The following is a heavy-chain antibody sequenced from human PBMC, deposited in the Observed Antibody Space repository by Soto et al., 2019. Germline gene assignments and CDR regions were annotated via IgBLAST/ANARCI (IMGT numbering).Heavy chain of an antibody. CDR3: ARDPYSSTTVTIMEY. CDR2: ISHKNSAI. D-gene: IGHD4-17*01. CDR1: GFTFSNYA. V-gene: IGHV3-48*02. Sequence: EVQLLESGGGLVQPGGSLRLSCAASGFTFSNYAMNCVRQAPGKGLEWVSYISHKNSAIYHADSVKGRFTISRDNAKNSLYLQMNSLRDADTAVYYCARDPYSSTTVTIMEYWGQGTLVTVSS. J-gene: IGHJ4*02.